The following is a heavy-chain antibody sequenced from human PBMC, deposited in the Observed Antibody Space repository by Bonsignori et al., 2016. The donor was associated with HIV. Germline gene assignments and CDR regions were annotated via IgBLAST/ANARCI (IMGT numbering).Heavy chain of an antibody. CDR2: ISSSSSYI. D-gene: IGHD3-22*01. J-gene: IGHJ3*02. CDR3: ARWGIYDSHAFDI. CDR1: GFTFSSYS. Sequence: GGSLRLSCAASGFTFSSYSMNWVRQAPGKGLEWVSSISSSSSYIYYADSVKGRFTISRDNAKNSLYLQMNSLRAEDTAVYYCARWGIYDSHAFDIWGQGTMVTVSS. V-gene: IGHV3-21*01.